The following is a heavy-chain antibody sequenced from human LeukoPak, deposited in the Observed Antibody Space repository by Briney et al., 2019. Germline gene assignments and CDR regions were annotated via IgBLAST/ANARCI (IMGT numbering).Heavy chain of an antibody. CDR2: IFYSGST. CDR3: ARLTGYSSESWFDP. D-gene: IGHD3-9*01. V-gene: IGHV4-39*07. Sequence: SSETLSLTCTVSSGSISTSNYYWGWVRQPPGKALEWIGNIFYSGSTYYSPSLKSRVTISLDTSRNQFSLKLNSVTAADTAVYYCARLTGYSSESWFDPWGQGTLVTVSS. J-gene: IGHJ5*02. CDR1: SGSISTSNYY.